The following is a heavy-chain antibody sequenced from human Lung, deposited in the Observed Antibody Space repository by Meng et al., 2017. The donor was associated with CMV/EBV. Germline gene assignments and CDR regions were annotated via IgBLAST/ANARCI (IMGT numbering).Heavy chain of an antibody. CDR3: ARLAECSGGSCYFDY. V-gene: IGHV1-69*10. CDR2: LIPLLGIA. D-gene: IGHD2-15*01. J-gene: IGHJ4*02. CDR1: GAPFGLAA. Sequence: GAPFGLAAINLVRQARGQGLGWLGGLIPLLGIATYAQKFQDRVTITPDKSTSTAYMELRSLRSVDTAVYYCARLAECSGGSCYFDYWGQGTLVTVSS.